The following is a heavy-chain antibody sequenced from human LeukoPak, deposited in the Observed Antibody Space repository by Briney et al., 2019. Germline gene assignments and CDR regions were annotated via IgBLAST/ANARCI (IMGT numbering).Heavy chain of an antibody. CDR1: GFTFSSYG. CDR3: ATAFYDSSGTLDY. V-gene: IGHV3-33*01. D-gene: IGHD3-22*01. CDR2: IWYDGSNK. Sequence: GGSLRLSCAASGFTFSSYGMHWVRQAPGKGLEWVAVIWYDGSNKYYADSVKGRFTISRDNSKNTLYLQMNSLRAEDTAVCYCATAFYDSSGTLDYWGQGTLVTVSS. J-gene: IGHJ4*02.